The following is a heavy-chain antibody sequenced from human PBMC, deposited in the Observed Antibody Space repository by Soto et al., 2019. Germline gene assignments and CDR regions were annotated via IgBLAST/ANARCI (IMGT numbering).Heavy chain of an antibody. J-gene: IGHJ4*02. D-gene: IGHD3-22*01. CDR2: ISYGGGTT. CDR3: AKNPGYYYDSTGYHFDY. Sequence: GGSLRLSCAASEFTFCNYAMSWVRKDPGKGLEWVSAISYGGGTTYYADSVKGRFTISRDNSKNTLYLQMNSLRAEDTAVYYCAKNPGYYYDSTGYHFDYWGQGTLVTVSS. CDR1: EFTFCNYA. V-gene: IGHV3-23*01.